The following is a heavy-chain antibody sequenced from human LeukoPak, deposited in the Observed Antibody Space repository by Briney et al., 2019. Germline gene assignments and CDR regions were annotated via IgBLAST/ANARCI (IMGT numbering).Heavy chain of an antibody. D-gene: IGHD3-22*01. J-gene: IGHJ3*02. CDR1: GYTFTSYG. V-gene: IGHV1-18*01. CDR2: ISAYNGNT. Sequence: HGAAVKVSCKASGYTFTSYGISWGCQTPGQGVEWGGWISAYNGNTNYTQKLQGTVTMTTDTSTSTAYMELRSLRSDDTAVYYCARDHYDSSGYYAFDIWGQGTMVTVSS. CDR3: ARDHYDSSGYYAFDI.